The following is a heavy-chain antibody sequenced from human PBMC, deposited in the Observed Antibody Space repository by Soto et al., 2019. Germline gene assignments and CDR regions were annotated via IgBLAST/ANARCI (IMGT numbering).Heavy chain of an antibody. CDR2: IDYSGTI. J-gene: IGHJ5*02. D-gene: IGHD6-25*01. Sequence: TSETLSLTCTVCGGSIATSAYFWAWIRRPPGKRLEWIGSIDYSGTIYNNPSLKSRVTISVDTSKNHFSLKLDSVTAADTALYYCSSSAQDGFDPSGQGTLVAFCS. V-gene: IGHV4-39*02. CDR3: SSSAQDGFDP. CDR1: GGSIATSAYF.